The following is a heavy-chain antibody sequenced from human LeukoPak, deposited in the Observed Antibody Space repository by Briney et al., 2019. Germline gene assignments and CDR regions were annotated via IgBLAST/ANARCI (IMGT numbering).Heavy chain of an antibody. CDR2: INPDGRST. Sequence: PGGSLRLSCAASGFTFSSYWMHWVRQAPGKGLVWVSHINPDGRSTSYADSVKGRFTISRDNAKNTLYLQMNGLRDEDTAMYYCARDPVESIPTDYWGQGTLVTVSS. D-gene: IGHD6-19*01. CDR1: GFTFSSYW. CDR3: ARDPVESIPTDY. V-gene: IGHV3-74*01. J-gene: IGHJ4*02.